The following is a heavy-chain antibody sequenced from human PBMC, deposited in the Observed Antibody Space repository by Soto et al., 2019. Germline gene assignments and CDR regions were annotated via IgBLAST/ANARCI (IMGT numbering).Heavy chain of an antibody. CDR2: ISSSSSYI. J-gene: IGHJ4*02. V-gene: IGHV3-21*01. CDR3: ARNPETGYSSGWYCNY. Sequence: ESGGGLVKPGGSLRLSCAASGFTFSSYSMNWVRQAPGKGLEWVSSISSSSSYIYYADSVKGRFTISRDNAKNSLYLQMNSLRAEDTAVYYCARNPETGYSSGWYCNYWGQGTLVTVSS. CDR1: GFTFSSYS. D-gene: IGHD6-19*01.